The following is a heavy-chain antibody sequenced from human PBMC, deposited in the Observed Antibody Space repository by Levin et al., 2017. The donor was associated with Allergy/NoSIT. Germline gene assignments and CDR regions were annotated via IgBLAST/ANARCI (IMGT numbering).Heavy chain of an antibody. D-gene: IGHD4-23*01. CDR2: ILDDGSRK. CDR1: GFTFSNYA. V-gene: IGHV3-30*14. CDR3: ARAGAADDSGGHTLRY. Sequence: GESLKIPCAVSGFTFSNYAMDRVRQAPGKGLEWVAIILDDGSRKYYADPVKGRFTISRDNSKNPVYPQLNSLSTDDTAVYYCARAGAADDSGGHTLRYWGQGTLVTVSS. J-gene: IGHJ4*02.